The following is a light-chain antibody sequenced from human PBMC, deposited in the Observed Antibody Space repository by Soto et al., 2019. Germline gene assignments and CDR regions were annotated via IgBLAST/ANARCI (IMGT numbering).Light chain of an antibody. Sequence: QSVLTQPPSASATPGQRVTISCTGTSSDVGGYNYVSWYQQHPGKAPKLLIYDVSKRPSGVPDRFSGSKSGNTASLTISGLQAEDEADYYCCSYAGSYTFDVFGTGTKLTVL. CDR2: DVS. J-gene: IGLJ1*01. CDR3: CSYAGSYTFDV. V-gene: IGLV2-11*01. CDR1: SSDVGGYNY.